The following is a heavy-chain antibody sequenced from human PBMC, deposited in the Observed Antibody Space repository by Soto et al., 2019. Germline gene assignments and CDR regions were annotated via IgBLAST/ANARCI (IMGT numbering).Heavy chain of an antibody. CDR2: IWYDGSNK. CDR3: ARDIPYGDYPHGGMDV. V-gene: IGHV3-33*01. CDR1: GFTFSSYG. J-gene: IGHJ6*02. Sequence: GGSLRLSCAASGFTFSSYGMHWVRQAPCKGLEWVAVIWYDGSNKYYADSVKGRFTISRDNSKNTLYLQMNSLRAEDTAVYYCARDIPYGDYPHGGMDVWGQGTTVTVSS. D-gene: IGHD4-17*01.